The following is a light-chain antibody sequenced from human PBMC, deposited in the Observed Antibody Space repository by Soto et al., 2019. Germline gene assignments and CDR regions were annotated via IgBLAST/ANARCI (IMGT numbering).Light chain of an antibody. CDR2: EGS. J-gene: IGLJ1*01. CDR3: CSYAGSSLYV. Sequence: QSALTQPASVSGSPGQSITISCTGTSSDVGGYNLASWYQQHPGKAPKLMIYEGSKRPSGVSNRFSGSKSGNTASLTISGLQAEDEADYYCCSYAGSSLYVFGTGTKVTVL. CDR1: SSDVGGYNL. V-gene: IGLV2-23*01.